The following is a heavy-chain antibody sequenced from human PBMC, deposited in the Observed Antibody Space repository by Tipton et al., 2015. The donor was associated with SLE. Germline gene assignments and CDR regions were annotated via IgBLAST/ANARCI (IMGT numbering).Heavy chain of an antibody. V-gene: IGHV4-34*01. J-gene: IGHJ2*01. CDR3: ARGRPIGAAAGSYGYWYFDL. D-gene: IGHD6-13*01. CDR2: VSHSRST. Sequence: WSWVRQPPGKGLEWIGEVSHSRSTNYNPSLKSRGTISLDTSNNQFSLRLSSVTAADTAVYYCARGRPIGAAAGSYGYWYFDLWGRGTLVTVSS.